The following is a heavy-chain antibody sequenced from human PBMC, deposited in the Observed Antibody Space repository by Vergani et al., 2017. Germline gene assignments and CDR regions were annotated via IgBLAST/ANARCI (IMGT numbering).Heavy chain of an antibody. CDR2: ISGSGAST. CDR1: GFTFSSYA. Sequence: EVQLLESGGGLVQPGGSLRLSCAASGFTFSSYAMCWVRQAPGKGLEWVSAISGSGASTYYADSVKGRFTISRDNSKNTLYLQMNSLRAEDTAVYYCAKETFAGDAFDIGGQGTMVTVSS. CDR3: AKETFAGDAFDI. V-gene: IGHV3-23*01. J-gene: IGHJ3*02. D-gene: IGHD3-10*01.